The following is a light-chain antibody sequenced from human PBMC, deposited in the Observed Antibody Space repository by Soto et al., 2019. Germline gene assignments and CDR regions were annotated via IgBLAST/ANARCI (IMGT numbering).Light chain of an antibody. CDR3: QHYDNSPQVT. J-gene: IGKJ5*01. CDR2: GAS. Sequence: EIVLTQSPGTLSLSPGERATLSCRAGQSVSSSYLAWYQHKPGQAPRLLIYGASSRATGIPDRFSGSGSGTDFTLTISRLEPEDFAVYYCQHYDNSPQVTFGQGTRLEI. CDR1: QSVSSSY. V-gene: IGKV3-20*01.